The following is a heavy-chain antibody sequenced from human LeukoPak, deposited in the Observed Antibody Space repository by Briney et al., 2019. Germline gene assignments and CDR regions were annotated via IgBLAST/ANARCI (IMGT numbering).Heavy chain of an antibody. D-gene: IGHD3-22*01. J-gene: IGHJ4*02. CDR1: GYTFTGYY. V-gene: IGHV1-2*02. CDR2: INPNSGGT. Sequence: ASVKVSCKASGYTFTGYYMHWVRQAPGQGLEWMGWINPNSGGTNYAQKFQGRVTMTRDTSISTAYKELSRLRSDDTAVYYCARVGSVDYYDSSGYYFGYWGQGTLVTVSS. CDR3: ARVGSVDYYDSSGYYFGY.